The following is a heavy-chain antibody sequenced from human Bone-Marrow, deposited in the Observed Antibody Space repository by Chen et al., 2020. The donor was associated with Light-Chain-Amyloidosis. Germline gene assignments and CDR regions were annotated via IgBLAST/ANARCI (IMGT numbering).Heavy chain of an antibody. D-gene: IGHD3-10*01. CDR2: IPYDGNNK. V-gene: IGHV3-30*18. Sequence: QVSLVESGGGVVQPGGSLRLSCVASGFTFSNYGMHWFRQAPGKGLEWVAVIPYDGNNKHYADSVQGRFTISRENSENTLYLQMSSLRAEDSAVYYCAKDLNFGSGTFYSGYYFDYWGQGTLVTVSS. CDR3: AKDLNFGSGTFYSGYYFDY. CDR1: GFTFSNYG. J-gene: IGHJ4*02.